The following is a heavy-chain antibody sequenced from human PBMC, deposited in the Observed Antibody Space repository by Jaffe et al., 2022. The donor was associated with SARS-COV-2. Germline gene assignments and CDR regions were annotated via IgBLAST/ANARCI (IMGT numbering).Heavy chain of an antibody. J-gene: IGHJ3*02. D-gene: IGHD3-22*01. CDR2: ISWNSGSI. CDR1: GFTFDDYA. Sequence: EVQLVESGGGLVQPGRSLRLSCAASGFTFDDYAMHWVRQAPGKGLEWVSGISWNSGSIGYADSVKGRFTISRDNAKNSLYLQMNSLRAEDTALYYCAKGGTYHYDSSGDIWGQGTMVTVSS. CDR3: AKGGTYHYDSSGDI. V-gene: IGHV3-9*01.